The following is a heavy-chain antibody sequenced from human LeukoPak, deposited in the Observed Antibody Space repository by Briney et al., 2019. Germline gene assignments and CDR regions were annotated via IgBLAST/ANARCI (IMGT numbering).Heavy chain of an antibody. CDR3: ARHPFSNPFDF. CDR2: IYYSGST. D-gene: IGHD2/OR15-2a*01. J-gene: IGHJ4*02. Sequence: PSETLSLTCTVSGGSISSYYWSWTRQPPGKGLEWIGYIYYSGSTNYNPSLKSRVTISVDTSKNQFSLKLSSVTAADTAVYYCARHPFSNPFDFWGRGTLVTVFS. V-gene: IGHV4-59*01. CDR1: GGSISSYY.